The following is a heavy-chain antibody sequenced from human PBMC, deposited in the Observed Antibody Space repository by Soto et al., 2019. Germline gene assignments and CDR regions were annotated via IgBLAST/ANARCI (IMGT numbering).Heavy chain of an antibody. D-gene: IGHD2-2*01. Sequence: SETLSLTCAVYGGSFSGYYWSWILQPPGKGLEWIGEINHSGSTNYNPSLKSRVTISVDTSKNQLSLKLSSVTAADTAVYYCARGRRYCSSTSCYELDWFDPWGQGTLVTVSS. CDR3: ARGRRYCSSTSCYELDWFDP. J-gene: IGHJ5*02. CDR1: GGSFSGYY. V-gene: IGHV4-34*01. CDR2: INHSGST.